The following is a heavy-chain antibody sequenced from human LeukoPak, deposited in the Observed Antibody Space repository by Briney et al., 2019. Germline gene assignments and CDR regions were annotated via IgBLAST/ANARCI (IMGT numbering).Heavy chain of an antibody. D-gene: IGHD3-22*01. V-gene: IGHV1-69*04. CDR1: GGTFSSYA. CDR3: ARDPKSPKYYYDSSGYYGFHY. Sequence: ASVKLSCKASGGTFSSYAISWVRQAPGPGLEWMGRIIPILGIANYAQKFQGRVTITADKSTSTAYMELSSLRSEDTAVYYCARDPKSPKYYYDSSGYYGFHYWGQGTLVTVSS. CDR2: IIPILGIA. J-gene: IGHJ4*02.